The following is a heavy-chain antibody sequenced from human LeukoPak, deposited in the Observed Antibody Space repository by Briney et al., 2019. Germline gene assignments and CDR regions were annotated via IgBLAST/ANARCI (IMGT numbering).Heavy chain of an antibody. CDR1: GFTFSSYA. D-gene: IGHD5-18*01. J-gene: IGHJ3*02. Sequence: PGGSLRLSCAASGFTFSSYAMSWVRQAPGKGLEWVSGISDSGGNTYYADSVKGRFTISRDNSKKTLYVQMSSLRAEDTALYYCANSGYNYDYGAFDIWGQGTMVTVSS. CDR2: ISDSGGNT. V-gene: IGHV3-23*01. CDR3: ANSGYNYDYGAFDI.